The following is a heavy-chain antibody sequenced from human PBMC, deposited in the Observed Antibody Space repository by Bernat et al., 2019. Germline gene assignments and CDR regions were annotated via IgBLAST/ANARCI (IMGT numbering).Heavy chain of an antibody. V-gene: IGHV4-39*01. CDR1: GGSISSSSYY. CDR2: IYYSGST. D-gene: IGHD3-22*01. CDR3: ASAPYYYDSSGYFEREYYFDY. J-gene: IGHJ4*02. Sequence: QLQLQESGPGLVKPSETLSLTCTVSGGSISSSSYYWGWIRQPPGKGLEWIGSIYYSGSTYYNPSLKSRVTISVDTSKNQFSLKLSSVTAADTAVYYCASAPYYYDSSGYFEREYYFDYWGQGTLVTVSS.